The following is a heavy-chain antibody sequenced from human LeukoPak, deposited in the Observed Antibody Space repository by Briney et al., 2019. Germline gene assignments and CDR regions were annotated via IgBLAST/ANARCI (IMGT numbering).Heavy chain of an antibody. CDR3: ARRIAAAGTSTGWFDP. CDR2: INHSGST. CDR1: GGSFSGYY. V-gene: IGHV4-34*01. Sequence: SETLSLTCAVYGGSFSGYYWSWIRQPPGKGLEWIGEINHSGSTDYSPSLKSRVTISVDTSKNQFSLKLSSVTAADTAVYYCARRIAAAGTSTGWFDPWGQGTLVTVSS. D-gene: IGHD6-13*01. J-gene: IGHJ5*02.